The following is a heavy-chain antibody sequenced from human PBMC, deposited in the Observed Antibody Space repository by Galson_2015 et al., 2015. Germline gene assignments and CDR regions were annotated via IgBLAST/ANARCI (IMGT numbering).Heavy chain of an antibody. Sequence: SLRLSCAASGFTFGNFAMPWVRQAPGKGLVWVSSIGAAGGSTDYADSVKGRFTISRDNAKNTLYLQMDSLRAEDTAVYYCAKDYIRGNCFCYAFDIWGQGTTVTVSS. V-gene: IGHV3-23*01. CDR3: AKDYIRGNCFCYAFDI. D-gene: IGHD1-7*01. CDR2: IGAAGGST. CDR1: GFTFGNFA. J-gene: IGHJ3*02.